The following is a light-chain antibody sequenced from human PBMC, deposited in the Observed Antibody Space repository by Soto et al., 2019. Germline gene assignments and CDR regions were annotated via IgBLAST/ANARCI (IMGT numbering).Light chain of an antibody. Sequence: EVVMTQSPDTLSVSTGEGATLSCRASRSISRYLAWYQQRRGQAPRLLIHGASNRATGIPDRFSGSGSGTEFTLTISSLQPDDFATYYCQHYNSYSEAFGQGTKVAIK. CDR3: QHYNSYSEA. CDR2: GAS. V-gene: IGKV3D-15*01. CDR1: RSISRY. J-gene: IGKJ1*01.